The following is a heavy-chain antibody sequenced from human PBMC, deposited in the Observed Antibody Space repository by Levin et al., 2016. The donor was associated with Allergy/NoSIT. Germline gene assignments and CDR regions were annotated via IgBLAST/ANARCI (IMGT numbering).Heavy chain of an antibody. D-gene: IGHD5-12*01. CDR1: GFSFSDYY. Sequence: GGSLRLSCAASGFSFSDYYMSWLRQAPGKGLEWISHVGGTKGLTKDADSVRGRFTISRDNSKKSLYLQMNSLREEDTAVYYCARIRSVAMTLSSFDYWGQGILVTVSS. CDR3: ARIRSVAMTLSSFDY. CDR2: VGGTKGLT. V-gene: IGHV3-11*06. J-gene: IGHJ4*02.